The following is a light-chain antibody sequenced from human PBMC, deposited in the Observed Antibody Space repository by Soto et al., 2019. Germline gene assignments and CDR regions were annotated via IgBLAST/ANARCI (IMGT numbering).Light chain of an antibody. CDR2: AAS. CDR1: QDIRKF. J-gene: IGKJ3*01. CDR3: QKYSSVPV. Sequence: DIQMSRSPTSLSASVGDRVTITCRASQDIRKFVAWYQQKPGKAPKLLIYAASTLQSGVPSRFSGSGSGTDFTLTINSLQPEDAATYSCQKYSSVPVFGPGTKLEIK. V-gene: IGKV1-27*01.